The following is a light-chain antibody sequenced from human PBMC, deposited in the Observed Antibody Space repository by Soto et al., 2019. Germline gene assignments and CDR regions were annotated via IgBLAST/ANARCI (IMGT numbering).Light chain of an antibody. CDR2: GAS. V-gene: IGKV3-15*01. J-gene: IGKJ5*01. CDR1: QSVSSN. CDR3: HQRQYWPPIT. Sequence: EIVMTQSPATLSVSPGERATLSCSASQSVSSNLAWYQQKPGQAPRLLIYGASTRATGIPARFSGSGSGTEFTLTISSLQSEDFAVYYCHQRQYWPPITFGQGTRLEIK.